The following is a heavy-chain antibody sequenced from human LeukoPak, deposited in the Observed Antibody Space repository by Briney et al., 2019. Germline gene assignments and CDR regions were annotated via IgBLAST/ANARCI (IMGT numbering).Heavy chain of an antibody. CDR3: ARDPIGSRSPYYFDY. J-gene: IGHJ4*02. V-gene: IGHV1-46*01. Sequence: ASVKVSCKASGYTFTSNYIHWVRQAPGQGLEWMGMIYPRDGSTSYAQKFQGRVTVTRDTSTSTAYMELSSLRSEDTAVYYCARDPIGSRSPYYFDYWGQGTLVTVSS. CDR2: IYPRDGST. CDR1: GYTFTSNY. D-gene: IGHD6-13*01.